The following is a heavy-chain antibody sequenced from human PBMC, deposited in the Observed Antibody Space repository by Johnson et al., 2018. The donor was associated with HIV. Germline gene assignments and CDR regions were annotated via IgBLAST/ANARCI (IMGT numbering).Heavy chain of an antibody. CDR1: GFTVSSNY. J-gene: IGHJ3*02. CDR2: IFRGGST. CDR3: ARGLLWFGELLEAFDI. V-gene: IGHV3-66*01. Sequence: VQLVESGGGLVQPGGSLRLSCAASGFTVSSNYMSWVRQAPGKGLEWVSVIFRGGSTFYADSVKGRFTISRDNSKNTLYLQMNSLITEEPAVYYCARGLLWFGELLEAFDIWGQGKMVTVSS. D-gene: IGHD3-10*01.